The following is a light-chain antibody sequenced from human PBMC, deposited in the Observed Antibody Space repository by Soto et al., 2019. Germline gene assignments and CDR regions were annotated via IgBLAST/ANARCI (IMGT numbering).Light chain of an antibody. J-gene: IGKJ3*01. V-gene: IGKV3D-20*01. Sequence: EIVLTQSPATLSLSPGERATLSCGASQSVSSSCLAWYQQKPGLAPRLLIYDASSRATGIPDRFSGSGSGTDFTLTISRLEPEDFAVYYCQQYGSSPTFGPGTKVDIK. CDR3: QQYGSSPT. CDR2: DAS. CDR1: QSVSSSC.